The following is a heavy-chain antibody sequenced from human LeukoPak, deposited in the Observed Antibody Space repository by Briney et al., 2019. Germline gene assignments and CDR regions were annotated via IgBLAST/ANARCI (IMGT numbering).Heavy chain of an antibody. CDR3: ASIPSITMVRGVRYYYYGMDV. CDR1: GGTFSSYA. V-gene: IGHV1-69*13. J-gene: IGHJ6*04. CDR2: IIPIFGTA. Sequence: SVKVSCKASGGTFSSYAISWVRQAPGQGLEWMGGIIPIFGTANYAQKFQGRVTITADESTSTAYMELSSLRSEDTAVYYCASIPSITMVRGVRYYYYGMDVWGKGTTVTVSS. D-gene: IGHD3-10*01.